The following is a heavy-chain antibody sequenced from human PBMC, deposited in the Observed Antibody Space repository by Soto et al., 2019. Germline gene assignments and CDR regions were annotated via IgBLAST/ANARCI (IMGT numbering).Heavy chain of an antibody. V-gene: IGHV4-34*01. CDR3: ARGIAALYYYYGMDV. CDR2: INHSGST. Sequence: XATLCLTCAVYGGSFSGYYWSWIRQPPGKGLEWIGEINHSGSTNYNPSPKSRVTISVDTSKNQFSLKLSSVTAADTAVYYCARGIAALYYYYGMDVWGQGTTVTVSS. J-gene: IGHJ6*02. CDR1: GGSFSGYY. D-gene: IGHD6-6*01.